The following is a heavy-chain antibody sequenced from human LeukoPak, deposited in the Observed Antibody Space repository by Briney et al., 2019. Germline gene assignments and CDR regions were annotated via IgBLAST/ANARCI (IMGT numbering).Heavy chain of an antibody. CDR2: IYYSGST. Sequence: PSQTLSLTCAVSGGSISRNSYSWGWIRQPPGKGLEWIGSIYYSGSTYYNPSLKSRVTISVDTSKNQFSLKLSSVTAADTAVYYCARGPSRLIRYNWNPTAGTFNNWFDPWGQGTLVTVSS. CDR1: GGSISRNSYS. D-gene: IGHD1-20*01. CDR3: ARGPSRLIRYNWNPTAGTFNNWFDP. V-gene: IGHV4-39*01. J-gene: IGHJ5*02.